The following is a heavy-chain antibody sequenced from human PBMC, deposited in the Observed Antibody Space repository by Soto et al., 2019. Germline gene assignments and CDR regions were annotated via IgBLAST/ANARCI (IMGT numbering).Heavy chain of an antibody. CDR2: INDSGST. CDR1: GGSVRGSY. J-gene: IGHJ5*02. V-gene: IGHV4-34*01. Sequence: SETLSLTCAVYGGSVRGSYWSWIRQPPGKGLEWIGEINDSGSTKYNPSLKSRVTISVDTSKNQFSLSLSSVTAADTAVYFCARNGYDISNHHFAPWRQGNLVPV. D-gene: IGHD3-22*01. CDR3: ARNGYDISNHHFAP.